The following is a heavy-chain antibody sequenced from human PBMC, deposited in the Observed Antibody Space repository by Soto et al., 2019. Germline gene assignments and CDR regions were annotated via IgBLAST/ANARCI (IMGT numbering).Heavy chain of an antibody. CDR3: ARVEPYYYGSGRPTERKHYYYYGMDV. CDR2: IYYSGST. V-gene: IGHV4-30-4*01. J-gene: IGHJ6*02. CDR1: GGSISSGDYY. Sequence: PSETLSLTCTVSGGSISSGDYYWSWIRQPPGKGLEWIGYIYYSGSTYYNPSLKSRVTISVDTSKNQFSLKLSSVTAADTAVYYCARVEPYYYGSGRPTERKHYYYYGMDVWGQGTTVTVSS. D-gene: IGHD3-10*01.